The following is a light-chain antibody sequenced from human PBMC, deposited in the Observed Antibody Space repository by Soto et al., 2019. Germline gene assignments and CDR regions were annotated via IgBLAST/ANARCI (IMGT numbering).Light chain of an antibody. Sequence: DVQMTLYPSSVSASVGDRVTITCRASQGIGRWLAWYQQRPGKAPSFLIYAASSLQGGDPSRFSGSGSGTDFTLTISNLQPEDFATYVCQQGDSFPVTFGQGTRLEMK. J-gene: IGKJ5*01. V-gene: IGKV1-12*01. CDR3: QQGDSFPVT. CDR2: AAS. CDR1: QGIGRW.